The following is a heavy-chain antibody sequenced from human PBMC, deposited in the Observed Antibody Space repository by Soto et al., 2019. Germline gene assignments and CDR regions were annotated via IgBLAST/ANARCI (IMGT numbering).Heavy chain of an antibody. D-gene: IGHD3-10*02. V-gene: IGHV3-23*01. J-gene: IGHJ2*01. CDR3: AKVVSEQHLFFFQAEDGIRDVRSVSAFLLNRSSDL. CDR2: ISASGVIT. Sequence: KGLEWVSAISASGVITYYANSVKGRFTISRDNSKNTLYLKMNSLRAGDTAVYSLAKVVSEQHLFFFQAEDGIRDVRSVSAFLLNRSSDL.